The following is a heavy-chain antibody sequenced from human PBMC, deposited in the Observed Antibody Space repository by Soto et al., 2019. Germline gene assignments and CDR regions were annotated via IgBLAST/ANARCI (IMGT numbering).Heavy chain of an antibody. CDR1: GYTFTSYY. Sequence: ASVKVSCKASGYTFTSYYMHWVRQAPGQGLEWMGIINPSGGSTSYAQKFQGRVTMTRDTSTSTVYMELSSLRSEDTAVYYCARALKTRTTPPWDIGYWGQGTLVTVAA. D-gene: IGHD1-1*01. CDR2: INPSGGST. CDR3: ARALKTRTTPPWDIGY. V-gene: IGHV1-46*01. J-gene: IGHJ4*02.